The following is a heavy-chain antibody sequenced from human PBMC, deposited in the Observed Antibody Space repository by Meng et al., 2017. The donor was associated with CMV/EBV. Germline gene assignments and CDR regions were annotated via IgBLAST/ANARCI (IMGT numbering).Heavy chain of an antibody. Sequence: GYNFINHYIYWGRQAPGQGLEWMGMLNPSGGSPTYAQKFQARVTLTRDTSTRTVYMELSGLRSEDTAVYYCARVPTRSYYPLYYFDYWGQGTLVTVSS. CDR2: LNPSGGSP. D-gene: IGHD3-10*01. CDR1: GYNFINHY. J-gene: IGHJ4*02. V-gene: IGHV1-46*01. CDR3: ARVPTRSYYPLYYFDY.